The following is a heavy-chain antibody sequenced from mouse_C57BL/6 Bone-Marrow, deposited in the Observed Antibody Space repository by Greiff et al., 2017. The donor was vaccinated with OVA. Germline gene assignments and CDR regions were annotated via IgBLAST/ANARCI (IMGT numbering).Heavy chain of an antibody. V-gene: IGHV1-19*01. D-gene: IGHD2-4*01. CDR2: INPYNGGT. Sequence: VHVKQSGPVLVKPGASVKMSCKASGYTFTDYYMNWVKQSHGKSLEWIGVINPYNGGTSYNQKFKGKATLTVDKSSSTAYMELNSLTSEDSAVYYCARTFYYDYEAWFAYWGQGTLVTVSA. CDR1: GYTFTDYY. CDR3: ARTFYYDYEAWFAY. J-gene: IGHJ3*01.